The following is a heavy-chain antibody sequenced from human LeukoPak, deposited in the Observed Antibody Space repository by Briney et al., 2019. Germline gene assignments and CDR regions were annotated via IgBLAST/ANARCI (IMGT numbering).Heavy chain of an antibody. V-gene: IGHV3-48*01. D-gene: IGHD6-13*01. Sequence: GGSLRLSCAASGFTFSYYSMNWVRQAPGKGLEWVSYISNSSSTIYYADSVKGRFTISRDNAKNSLYLQMDSLRAEDTAVYYCARTIACDYWGQGTLVAVSS. J-gene: IGHJ4*02. CDR1: GFTFSYYS. CDR2: ISNSSSTI. CDR3: ARTIACDY.